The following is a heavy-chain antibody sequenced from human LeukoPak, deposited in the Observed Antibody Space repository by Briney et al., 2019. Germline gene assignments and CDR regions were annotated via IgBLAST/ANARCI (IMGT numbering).Heavy chain of an antibody. Sequence: AETLFLTCTVSGDYSSDYNCGWTRQYQDMGREWIGYVFHSGSTNYNPSLKSRVTISVDTSKNQFSLRLTSVTAADTAVYYCATAPNVYYYDYWGQGALVTVSS. J-gene: IGHJ4*02. CDR2: VFHSGST. CDR1: GDYSSDYN. V-gene: IGHV4-59*01. CDR3: ATAPNVYYYDY. D-gene: IGHD2-8*01.